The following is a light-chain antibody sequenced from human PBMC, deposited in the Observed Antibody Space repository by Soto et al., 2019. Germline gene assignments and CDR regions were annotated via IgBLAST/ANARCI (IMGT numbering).Light chain of an antibody. V-gene: IGKV3-20*01. CDR2: GAY. Sequence: EILLTQSPDTLSLSPGDRATLSGRSSRTGIRNNLAWHQQKPGQTPRLLVYGAYNRATGITDRFSGSGSGTDFTLTISRLEPDDFAVYYCQQHGTSPITVGQGTRLEIK. J-gene: IGKJ5*01. CDR1: RTGIRNN. CDR3: QQHGTSPIT.